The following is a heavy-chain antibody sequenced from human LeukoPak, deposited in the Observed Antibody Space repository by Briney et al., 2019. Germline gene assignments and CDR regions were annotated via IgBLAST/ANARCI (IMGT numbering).Heavy chain of an antibody. CDR1: GGSISSSNW. J-gene: IGHJ6*03. V-gene: IGHV4-4*02. D-gene: IGHD4-17*01. CDR2: IYHSGST. Sequence: SGTLSLTCAVSGGSISSSNWWSWVRQPPGKGLEWIGEIYHSGSTNYNPSLKSRVTISLDKSKNQFSLKLSSVTAADTAVYYCARAHDYGDYPYYYYMDVWGKGTTVTVSS. CDR3: ARAHDYGDYPYYYYMDV.